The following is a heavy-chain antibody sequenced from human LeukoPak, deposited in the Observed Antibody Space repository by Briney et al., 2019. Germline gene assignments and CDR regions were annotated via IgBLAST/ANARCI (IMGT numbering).Heavy chain of an antibody. D-gene: IGHD3-3*01. CDR1: GFTFSSYW. Sequence: GGSLRLSCAASGFTFSSYWMSWVRQAPGKGLEWVANIKQDGSEKYYVDSVKGRFTISRDNAKNPLYLQMNSLRAEDTAVYYCARDGGITIFGVVSTKYYFDYWGQGTLVTVSS. J-gene: IGHJ4*02. CDR2: IKQDGSEK. V-gene: IGHV3-7*01. CDR3: ARDGGITIFGVVSTKYYFDY.